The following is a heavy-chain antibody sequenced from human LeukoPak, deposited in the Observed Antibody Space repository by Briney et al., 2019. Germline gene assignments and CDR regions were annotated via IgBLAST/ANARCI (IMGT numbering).Heavy chain of an antibody. CDR2: MNPNSGNT. J-gene: IGHJ4*02. CDR3: ARGGVSYYYDSSGKLRGDY. D-gene: IGHD3-22*01. CDR1: GYTFTSYD. V-gene: IGHV1-8*01. Sequence: ASEKVSCKASGYTFTSYDINWVRQATGQGLEWMGWMNPNSGNTGYAQKFQGRVTMTRNTSISTAYMELSSLRSEDTAVYYCARGGVSYYYDSSGKLRGDYWGQGTLVTVSS.